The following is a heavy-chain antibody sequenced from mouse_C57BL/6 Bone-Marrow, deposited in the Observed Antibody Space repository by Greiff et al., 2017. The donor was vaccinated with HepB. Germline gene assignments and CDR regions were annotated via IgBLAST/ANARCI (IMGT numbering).Heavy chain of an antibody. CDR3: ARKGVITTVVDAMDY. J-gene: IGHJ4*01. CDR1: GYTFTSYW. CDR2: IDPSDSYT. Sequence: QVQLQQPGAELVMPGASVKLSCKASGYTFTSYWMHWVKQRPGQGLEWIGEIDPSDSYTNYNQKFKGKSTLTVDKSSSTAYMQLSSLTSEDSAVYYCARKGVITTVVDAMDYWGQGTSVTVSS. D-gene: IGHD1-1*01. V-gene: IGHV1-69*01.